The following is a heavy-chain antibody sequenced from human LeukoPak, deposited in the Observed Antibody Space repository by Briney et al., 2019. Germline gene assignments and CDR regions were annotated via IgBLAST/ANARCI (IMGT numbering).Heavy chain of an antibody. J-gene: IGHJ4*02. Sequence: PGGSLRLSCAASGFTFSDYSLSWVRQAPGKGLEWVSFISSRGTHMYYLDSVKGRFTISRDNAKASLDLQLNSLRAEDTAVYFCARDFRIAAAVPSYFDYWGQGVLVTVSS. CDR3: ARDFRIAAAVPSYFDY. V-gene: IGHV3-21*01. D-gene: IGHD6-25*01. CDR2: ISSRGTHM. CDR1: GFTFSDYS.